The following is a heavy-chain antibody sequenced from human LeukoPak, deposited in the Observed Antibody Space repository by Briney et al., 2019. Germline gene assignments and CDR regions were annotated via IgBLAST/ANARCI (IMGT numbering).Heavy chain of an antibody. CDR2: IYSSGST. CDR1: GGSMNGYY. D-gene: IGHD5-18*01. CDR3: AIGYSYGFDY. J-gene: IGHJ4*02. V-gene: IGHV4-59*08. Sequence: SETLSLTCNVSGGSMNGYYWSWIRQPPGKGLQWIGYIYSSGSTNYNPSLQSRVTISVDTSKNQFSLKLSSVTAADTAVYYCAIGYSYGFDYWGQGTLVTVSS.